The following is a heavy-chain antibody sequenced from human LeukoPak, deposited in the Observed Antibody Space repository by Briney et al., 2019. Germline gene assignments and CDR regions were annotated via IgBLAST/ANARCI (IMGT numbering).Heavy chain of an antibody. D-gene: IGHD6-19*01. V-gene: IGHV3-66*01. CDR2: IRSGGTT. CDR3: ARSSSRGMDFRH. CDR1: GFNVETNY. Sequence: PGGSLRLSCVVFGFNVETNYRSWVRQAPGKGLEWVSVIRSGGTTHYADSVKGRFTISRYDSKNTLFLQMTSLRAEDTAVYYCARSSSRGMDFRHWGQGTLVTVSS. J-gene: IGHJ1*01.